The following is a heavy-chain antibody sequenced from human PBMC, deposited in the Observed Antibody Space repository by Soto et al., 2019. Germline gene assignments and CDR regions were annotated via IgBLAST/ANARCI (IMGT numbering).Heavy chain of an antibody. CDR2: ISAYNGNT. CDR1: GYTFTSYG. J-gene: IGHJ4*02. V-gene: IGHV1-18*01. Sequence: QVQLVQSGAEVKKPGASVKVSCKASGYTFTSYGISWVRQAPGQGLEWMGWISAYNGNTNYAQKLQGXXTXTXXTSTSTAYMELRSLRADDTAVYYCARDTVGGRVDYWGQGTLVTVSS. D-gene: IGHD3-10*01. CDR3: ARDTVGGRVDY.